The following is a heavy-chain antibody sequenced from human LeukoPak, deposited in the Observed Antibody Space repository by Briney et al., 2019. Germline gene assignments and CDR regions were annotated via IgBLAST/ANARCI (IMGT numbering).Heavy chain of an antibody. CDR3: AKTQSRYYDSSGYYDY. V-gene: IGHV3-15*05. CDR1: GFTFSDAW. J-gene: IGHJ4*02. D-gene: IGHD3-22*01. Sequence: GESLKISCAASGFTFSDAWMTWVRQAPGKGLEWIGRIKSKTDGGTTYYAAPVKGRFTISRDNSKNSLYLQMNSLRTEDTALYYCAKTQSRYYDSSGYYDYWGQGTLVTVSS. CDR2: IKSKTDGGTT.